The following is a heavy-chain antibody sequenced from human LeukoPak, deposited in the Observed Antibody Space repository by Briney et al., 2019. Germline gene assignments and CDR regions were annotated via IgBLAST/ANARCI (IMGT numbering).Heavy chain of an antibody. J-gene: IGHJ4*02. CDR1: GFTFDDYT. V-gene: IGHV3-43*01. CDR3: AKDSDIAVAGTSFDY. D-gene: IGHD6-19*01. Sequence: GGSLRLSRAASGFTFDDYTMHWVRQAPGKGLEWVSLISWDGGSTYYADSVKGRFTISRDNSKNSLYLQMNSLRTEDTALYYCAKDSDIAVAGTSFDYWGQGTLVTVSS. CDR2: ISWDGGST.